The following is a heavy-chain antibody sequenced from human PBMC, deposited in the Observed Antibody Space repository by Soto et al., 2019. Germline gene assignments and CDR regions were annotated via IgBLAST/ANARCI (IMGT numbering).Heavy chain of an antibody. D-gene: IGHD1-26*01. V-gene: IGHV3-23*01. CDR3: AKENPIVGAFFPTNWFDP. Sequence: PGGSLRLSCAASGFTFSSYAMSWVRQAPGKGLEWVSAISGSGGSTYYADSVKVRFTISRDNSKNTLYLQMNSLRAEDTAVYYCAKENPIVGAFFPTNWFDPLGQGTLVTVSS. CDR2: ISGSGGST. CDR1: GFTFSSYA. J-gene: IGHJ5*02.